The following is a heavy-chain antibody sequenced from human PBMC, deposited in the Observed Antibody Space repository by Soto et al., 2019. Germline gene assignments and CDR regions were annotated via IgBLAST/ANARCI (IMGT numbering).Heavy chain of an antibody. CDR1: VFTFSSSG. J-gene: IGHJ6*02. CDR3: AKDFGGSTVTTWMNGMDV. CDR2: ISYDGSNT. Sequence: GGSPTRSSAAYVFTFSSSGMHWFRQATGKALEWFAVISYDGSNTYYPDSVKGRFTISRDNSKNTLYLQMNSLRAEDTAVYYCAKDFGGSTVTTWMNGMDVWGQGTTVSVSS. V-gene: IGHV3-30*18. D-gene: IGHD4-4*01.